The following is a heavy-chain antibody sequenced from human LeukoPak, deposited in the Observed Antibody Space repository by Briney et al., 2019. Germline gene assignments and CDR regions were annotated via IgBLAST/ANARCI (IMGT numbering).Heavy chain of an antibody. D-gene: IGHD4-4*01. J-gene: IGHJ4*02. V-gene: IGHV4-39*01. CDR2: IYYSGST. Sequence: SETLSLTCTVSGGSISTDNYYWGWIRQPPGKGLEWIGSIYYSGSTYYNPSLKSRVTISVDTSKNQFSLKLNPMTAADTAVYYCGYDYSNYVWNIWGQGTLVTVSS. CDR1: GGSISTDNYY. CDR3: GYDYSNYVWNI.